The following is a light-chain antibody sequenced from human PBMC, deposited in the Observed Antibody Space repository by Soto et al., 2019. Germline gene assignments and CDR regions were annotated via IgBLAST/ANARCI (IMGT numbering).Light chain of an antibody. V-gene: IGKV3-20*01. Sequence: DIVLTQSPGTLSLSPGERATLSCRASQSMSNRYLAWYHQKPGQAPRLLIYGTSNRATGIPDRFSGSGSGTDFTLTISRLEPEAFALYYCQQYTSSPPMSTFGQGTRLEI. CDR1: QSMSNRY. J-gene: IGKJ2*01. CDR2: GTS. CDR3: QQYTSSPPMST.